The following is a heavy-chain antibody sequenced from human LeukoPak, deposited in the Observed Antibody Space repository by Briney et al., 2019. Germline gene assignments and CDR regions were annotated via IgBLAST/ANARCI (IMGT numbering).Heavy chain of an antibody. CDR1: GGSISSYY. CDR3: ARESGEVDY. J-gene: IGHJ4*02. V-gene: IGHV4-59*01. CDR2: IYYSGST. Sequence: PSETLSLTCTVSGGSISSYYWSWLRQPPGKGLEWIGYIYYSGSTNYNPSLKSRVTISVDTSKNQFSLKLSSVTAADTAVYYCARESGEVDYWGQGTLVTVSS. D-gene: IGHD4-17*01.